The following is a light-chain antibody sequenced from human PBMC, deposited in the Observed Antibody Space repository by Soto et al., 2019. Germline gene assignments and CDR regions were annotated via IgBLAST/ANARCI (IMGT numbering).Light chain of an antibody. CDR2: EVT. J-gene: IGLJ2*01. Sequence: QSALTQPPSASGSLGQSVTISCTRVSSDVGGYNYVSWHQQHPGKAPKVMIYEVTKRPPGVPDRFSGSKSGNTASLTVSGLQAEDEADYYCSSFAGGGNPVLLGGGTKVTVL. V-gene: IGLV2-8*01. CDR1: SSDVGGYNY. CDR3: SSFAGGGNPVL.